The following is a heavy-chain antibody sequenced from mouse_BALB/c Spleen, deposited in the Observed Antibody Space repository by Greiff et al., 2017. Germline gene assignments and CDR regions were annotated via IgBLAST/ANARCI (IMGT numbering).Heavy chain of an antibody. J-gene: IGHJ4*01. CDR2: ISYSGST. CDR1: GYSITSDYA. CDR3: ARGTGTAAMDY. V-gene: IGHV3-2*02. Sequence: EVQLQQSGPGLVKPSQSLSLTCTVTGYSITSDYAWNWIRQFPGNKLEWMGYISYSGSTSYNPSLKSRISITRDTSKNQFFLQLNSVTTEDTATYYCARGTGTAAMDYWGQGTSVTVSS. D-gene: IGHD4-1*01.